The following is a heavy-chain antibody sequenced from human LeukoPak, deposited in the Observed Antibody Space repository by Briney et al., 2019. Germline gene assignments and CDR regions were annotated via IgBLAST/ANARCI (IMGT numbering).Heavy chain of an antibody. CDR3: ARRPTVTTPLTA. CDR1: GASISSHY. D-gene: IGHD4-17*01. Sequence: SETLSLTCSVSGASISSHYWSWIRQPPGKGLEWIGYIHYSGSTNCNPSLKSRVTISLDTSKNQFSLKLTSVTAADTAVYYCARRPTVTTPLTAWGQGTLVTVSS. J-gene: IGHJ5*02. CDR2: IHYSGST. V-gene: IGHV4-59*11.